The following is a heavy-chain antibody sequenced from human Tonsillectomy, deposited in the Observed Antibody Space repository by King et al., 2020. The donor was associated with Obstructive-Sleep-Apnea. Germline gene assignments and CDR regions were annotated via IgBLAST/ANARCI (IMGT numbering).Heavy chain of an antibody. D-gene: IGHD3-10*01. Sequence: VQLVESGGGLVKPGGSLRLSCAASGFTFSDYYMSWIRQAPGKGLEWVSYISSSSSYTNYADSVKGRFTISRDNAKNSLYLQMNSLRAEDTAVYYWARDGSPGYGSLRYYFDYWGQGTLVTVSS. V-gene: IGHV3-11*06. J-gene: IGHJ4*02. CDR1: GFTFSDYY. CDR3: ARDGSPGYGSLRYYFDY. CDR2: ISSSSSYT.